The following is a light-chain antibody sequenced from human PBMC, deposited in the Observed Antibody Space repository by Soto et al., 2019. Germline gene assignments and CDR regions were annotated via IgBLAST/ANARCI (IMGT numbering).Light chain of an antibody. V-gene: IGLV2-14*01. CDR3: SSYTGSSTYVV. J-gene: IGLJ2*01. CDR2: DVN. Sequence: LTQPASVSGSPGQSITISCTGTSSDVGGYNYVSWYQQHPGKAPKLMIYDVNNRPSGVSNRFSGSKSGNTASLTISGLQAEDEADYYCSSYTGSSTYVVFGGGTKVTVL. CDR1: SSDVGGYNY.